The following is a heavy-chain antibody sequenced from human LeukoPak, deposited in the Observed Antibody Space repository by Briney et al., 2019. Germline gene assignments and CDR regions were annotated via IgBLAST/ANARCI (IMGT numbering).Heavy chain of an antibody. CDR3: ARASNTGWFYFDY. CDR2: IIPLFRTA. V-gene: IGHV1-69*13. Sequence: SVKVSCKASGGTFSTSALNWVLQAPGQGLEWMGGIIPLFRTAKYVQKFQGRVTITADESTTTACMEVSSLRSDDTAVYYCARASNTGWFYFDYWGQGTLVTVSS. J-gene: IGHJ4*02. D-gene: IGHD6-19*01. CDR1: GGTFSTSA.